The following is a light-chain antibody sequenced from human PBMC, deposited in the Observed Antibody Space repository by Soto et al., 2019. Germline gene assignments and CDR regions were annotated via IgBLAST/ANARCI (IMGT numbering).Light chain of an antibody. CDR1: QSIFYSPNNTNF. CDR3: QQYYSTPWT. V-gene: IGKV4-1*01. J-gene: IGKJ1*01. CDR2: WAS. Sequence: DIVMTQSPDSLAVPLGERATINCKSSQSIFYSPNNTNFLAWYQQKPGQSPKLLIYWASTRESGVPDRFSGSGSGTDFTLTISSLQAEDVAVYYCQQYYSTPWTFGQGTKVEIK.